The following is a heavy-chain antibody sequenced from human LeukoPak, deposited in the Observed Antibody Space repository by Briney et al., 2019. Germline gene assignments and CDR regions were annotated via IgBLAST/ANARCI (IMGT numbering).Heavy chain of an antibody. D-gene: IGHD3-3*01. Sequence: SETLSLTCAVYGGSFSGYYWSWIRQPPGKGLEWIGEINHSESTNYNPSLKSRVTISVDTFKNQFSLKLSSVTAAVTAVYYCARYTRITIFGVVIILQNDAFDIWGQGTMVTVSS. CDR3: ARYTRITIFGVVIILQNDAFDI. CDR1: GGSFSGYY. J-gene: IGHJ3*02. V-gene: IGHV4-34*01. CDR2: INHSEST.